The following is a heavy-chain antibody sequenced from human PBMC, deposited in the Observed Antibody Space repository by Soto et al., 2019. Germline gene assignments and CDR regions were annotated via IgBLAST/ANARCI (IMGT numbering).Heavy chain of an antibody. CDR1: GFTFSSYA. CDR2: ISGSGGST. Sequence: PGGSLRLSCAASGFTFSSYAMSWVRQAPGKGLEWVSAISGSGGSTYYADSVKGRFTISRDNSKNTLYLQMNSLRAEDTAVYYCAKVLHSHDYIYYYGMDVWGQGTTVTVSS. J-gene: IGHJ6*02. D-gene: IGHD4-4*01. CDR3: AKVLHSHDYIYYYGMDV. V-gene: IGHV3-23*01.